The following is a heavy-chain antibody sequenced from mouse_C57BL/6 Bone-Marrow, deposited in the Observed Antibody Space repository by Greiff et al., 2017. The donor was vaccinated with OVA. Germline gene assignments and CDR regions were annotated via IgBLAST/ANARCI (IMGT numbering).Heavy chain of an antibody. J-gene: IGHJ2*01. D-gene: IGHD1-1*01. CDR1: GFTFSSYG. CDR3: ERHENYYGSSVYYFDY. V-gene: IGHV5-6*01. Sequence: EVHLVESGGDLVKPGGSLKLSCAASGFTFSSYGMSWVRQTPDKRLEWVATISSGGSYTYYPDSVKGRFTISRDNAKNTLYLQMSSLKSEDTDMYYSERHENYYGSSVYYFDYWGQGTTLTVSS. CDR2: ISSGGSYT.